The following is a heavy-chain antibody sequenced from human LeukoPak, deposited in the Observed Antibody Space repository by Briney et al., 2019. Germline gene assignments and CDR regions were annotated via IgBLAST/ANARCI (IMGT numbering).Heavy chain of an antibody. CDR2: IYTSGST. CDR1: GGSISSYY. CDR3: ARALWFGELSDSWFDP. Sequence: PSETLSLTCTVSGGSISSYYWSWIRQPAGKGLEWIGRIYTSGSTNYNPSLKSRVTMSVDTSKNQFSLKLSSVTAADTAVYYCARALWFGELSDSWFDPWGQGTLVTVSS. V-gene: IGHV4-4*07. D-gene: IGHD3-10*01. J-gene: IGHJ5*02.